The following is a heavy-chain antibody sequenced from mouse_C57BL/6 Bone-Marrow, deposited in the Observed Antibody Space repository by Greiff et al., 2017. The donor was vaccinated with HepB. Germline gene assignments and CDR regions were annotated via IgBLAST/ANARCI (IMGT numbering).Heavy chain of an antibody. D-gene: IGHD2-12*01. CDR3: AREDYYKGMDY. CDR1: GYTFTDYY. CDR2: INPNNGGT. Sequence: EVQLQQSGPELVKPGASVKISCKASGYTFTDYYMNWVKQSHGKSLEWIGDINPNNGGTSYNQKFKGKATLTVDKSSSTAYMELRSLTSEDSAVYYCAREDYYKGMDYWGQGTSVTVSS. J-gene: IGHJ4*01. V-gene: IGHV1-26*01.